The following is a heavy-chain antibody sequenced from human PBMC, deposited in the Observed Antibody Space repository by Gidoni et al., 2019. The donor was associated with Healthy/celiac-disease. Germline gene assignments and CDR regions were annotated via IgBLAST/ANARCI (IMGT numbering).Heavy chain of an antibody. Sequence: QVQLQESGPGPVKPSQTLSLPCTASGVSTSSGDYYWSWIRHPPGKGLEWIGYIYYSGSTYYNPSLKSRVTISVDTSKNQFSLKLSSVTAADTAVYYCAREHDDMAGASYGMDVWGQGTTVTVSS. CDR1: GVSTSSGDYY. CDR3: AREHDDMAGASYGMDV. J-gene: IGHJ6*02. V-gene: IGHV4-30-4*01. D-gene: IGHD3-9*01. CDR2: IYYSGST.